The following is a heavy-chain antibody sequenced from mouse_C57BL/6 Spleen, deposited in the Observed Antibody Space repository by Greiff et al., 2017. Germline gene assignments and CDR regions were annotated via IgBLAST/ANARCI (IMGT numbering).Heavy chain of an antibody. CDR3: TRWGFAY. CDR2: IDPETGGT. V-gene: IGHV1-15*01. J-gene: IGHJ3*01. CDR1: GYTFTDYE. Sequence: VQRVASGAELVRPGASVTLSCKASGYTFTDYEMHWVKQTPVHGLEWIGAIDPETGGTAYNQKFKGKAILTADKSSSTAYMALRSLTSEDSAVYYCTRWGFAYWGQGTLVTVSA.